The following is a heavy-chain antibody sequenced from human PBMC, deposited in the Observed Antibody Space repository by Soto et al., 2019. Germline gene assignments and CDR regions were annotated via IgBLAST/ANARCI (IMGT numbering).Heavy chain of an antibody. J-gene: IGHJ4*02. CDR3: ARDAPPEDY. CDR1: GYTFTSYG. CDR2: ISAYNGNT. V-gene: IGHV1-18*01. Sequence: QVQLVQSGAEVKKPGASVKVSCKASGYTFTSYGISWGRQAPGQGLEWMGWISAYNGNTNYAQKLQVRVTMTTDTATSTADMELRSMRSDDTAVYYCARDAPPEDYWGQGTLVTVSS.